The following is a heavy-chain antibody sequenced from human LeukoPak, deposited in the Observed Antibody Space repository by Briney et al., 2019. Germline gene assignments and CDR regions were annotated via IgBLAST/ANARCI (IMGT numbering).Heavy chain of an antibody. V-gene: IGHV3-23*01. CDR2: ISGSGGST. CDR1: GFTFSSYA. D-gene: IGHD6-19*01. CDR3: ARFETVAAKPLEY. Sequence: GGSLRLSCAASGFTFSSYAMSWVRQAPGKGLEWVSAISGSGGSTYYADSVKGRFTISRDNARNSLYLQMNSLRAEDTAVYYCARFETVAAKPLEYWGQGTLVTVSS. J-gene: IGHJ4*02.